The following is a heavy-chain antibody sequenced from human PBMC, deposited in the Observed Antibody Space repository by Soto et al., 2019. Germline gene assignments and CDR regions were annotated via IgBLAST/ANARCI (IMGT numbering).Heavy chain of an antibody. J-gene: IGHJ6*02. CDR3: ARDRAAAGSLYYYGMDV. V-gene: IGHV3-21*01. CDR1: GFTFSSYS. CDR2: ISSSSSYI. Sequence: PGGSLRLSCAASGFTFSSYSMNWVRQAPGKGLEWVSSISSSSSYIYYADSVKGRFTISRDNAKNSLYLQMNSLRAEDTVVYYCARDRAAAGSLYYYGMDVWGQGTTVTVSS. D-gene: IGHD6-13*01.